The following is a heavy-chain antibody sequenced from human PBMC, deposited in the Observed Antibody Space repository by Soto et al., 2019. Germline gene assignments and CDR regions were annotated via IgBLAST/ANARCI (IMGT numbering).Heavy chain of an antibody. CDR2: TYYRSKWYN. D-gene: IGHD6-19*01. J-gene: IGHJ4*02. CDR3: VRDTGSGSGWYGI. CDR1: GDSVSSNSVA. Sequence: SQTLSLTCAISGDSVSSNSVARNWIRQSPSRGLEWLGRTYYRSKWYNAYSVSVKSRITINPDTSKNQFSLQLKSVTPEDTAVYYCVRDTGSGSGWYGIWGQGTQVTVSS. V-gene: IGHV6-1*01.